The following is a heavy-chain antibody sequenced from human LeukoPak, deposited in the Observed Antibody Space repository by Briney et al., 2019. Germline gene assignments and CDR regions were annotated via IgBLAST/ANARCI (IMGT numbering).Heavy chain of an antibody. Sequence: ASVKVSCKASGYTFTGYYMHWVRQAPGQGLEWMGWINPNSGGTNYAQKFQGRVTMTRDTSKNQFSLKLRSVTAADTAVYYCAREYRGYPPGTFDYWGQGTLVIVSS. J-gene: IGHJ4*02. D-gene: IGHD6-13*01. CDR1: GYTFTGYY. V-gene: IGHV1-2*02. CDR2: INPNSGGT. CDR3: AREYRGYPPGTFDY.